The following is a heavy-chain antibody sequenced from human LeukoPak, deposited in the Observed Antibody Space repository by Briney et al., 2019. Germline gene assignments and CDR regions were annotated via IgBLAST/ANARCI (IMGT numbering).Heavy chain of an antibody. Sequence: SETLSLTCTVSGGSISSSSYYWGWIRQPPGKGLKWIGSIYYSGSTYYNPSLKSRVTISVDTSKNQFSLKLSSVTAADTAVYYCARAYPIYCSGGSCYSGHYFDYWGQGALVTVSS. D-gene: IGHD2-15*01. CDR1: GGSISSSSYY. V-gene: IGHV4-39*07. J-gene: IGHJ4*02. CDR3: ARAYPIYCSGGSCYSGHYFDY. CDR2: IYYSGST.